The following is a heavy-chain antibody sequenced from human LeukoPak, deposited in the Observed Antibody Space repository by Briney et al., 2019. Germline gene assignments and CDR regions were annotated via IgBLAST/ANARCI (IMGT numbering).Heavy chain of an antibody. CDR3: ARRNPSYWYFDL. J-gene: IGHJ2*01. Sequence: SETLSLTCTVSGGSIRRHYWSWIRQPPGKGLEWVGYIYYSGSTSYNPSLKSRVTISADTSKNQFSLNLSSVTAADTAVYYCARRNPSYWYFDLWGRGTLVTVSP. CDR1: GGSIRRHY. V-gene: IGHV4-59*08. CDR2: IYYSGST.